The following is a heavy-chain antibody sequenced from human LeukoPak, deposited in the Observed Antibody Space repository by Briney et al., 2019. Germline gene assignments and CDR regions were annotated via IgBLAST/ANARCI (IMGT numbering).Heavy chain of an antibody. CDR2: ISDSGNYI. J-gene: IGHJ4*02. V-gene: IGHV3-21*01. Sequence: PGGSLRLSCAASGFTFSSYSMNWVRQAPGKGLEWVSSISDSGNYIYYADSVKGRFTISRDNAKNSLFLQMNSLRAEDTAVYYCANHLACHSTTCPPFDYWGQGTLVTVS. D-gene: IGHD2-2*01. CDR3: ANHLACHSTTCPPFDY. CDR1: GFTFSSYS.